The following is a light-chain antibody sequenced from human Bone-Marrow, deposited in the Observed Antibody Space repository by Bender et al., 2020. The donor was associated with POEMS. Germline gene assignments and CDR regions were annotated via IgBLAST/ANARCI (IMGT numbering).Light chain of an antibody. V-gene: IGLV3-25*03. CDR2: KDS. CDR1: ALPSQY. J-gene: IGLJ3*02. CDR3: NSYTSNTAKV. Sequence: SYELTQPPSVSVSPGQTARITCSGDALPSQYAYWYQVRPGQAPVLVIYKDSERPSGVPARFSGSKSGTSASLAISDIQSEDEADYCCNSYTSNTAKVFGGGTKLTVL.